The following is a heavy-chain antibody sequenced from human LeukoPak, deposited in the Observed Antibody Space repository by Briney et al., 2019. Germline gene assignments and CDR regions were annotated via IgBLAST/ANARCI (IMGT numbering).Heavy chain of an antibody. CDR3: ARGKRWLQES. Sequence: SETLSLTCTVSGGSISIYYWSWIRQPPGKGLEWIGYNYYSGSTNYNPSLKSRVTISVETSKNQFSLKLSSVTAADTAVYYCARGKRWLQESWGEGTLVTVSS. J-gene: IGHJ5*02. CDR2: NYYSGST. CDR1: GGSISIYY. V-gene: IGHV4-59*01. D-gene: IGHD5-24*01.